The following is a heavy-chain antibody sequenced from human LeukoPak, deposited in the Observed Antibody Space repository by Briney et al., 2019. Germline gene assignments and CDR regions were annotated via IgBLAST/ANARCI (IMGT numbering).Heavy chain of an antibody. Sequence: SVKVSCKASGGTFSSYAISWVRQAPGQGLEWMGGIIPIFGTANYAQKFQGRVTITADKSTSTAYMELSSLRSEDTAVYYCAREGAMIVVGDAFDIWGQGTMVTVSS. CDR2: IIPIFGTA. D-gene: IGHD3-22*01. J-gene: IGHJ3*02. CDR1: GGTFSSYA. V-gene: IGHV1-69*06. CDR3: AREGAMIVVGDAFDI.